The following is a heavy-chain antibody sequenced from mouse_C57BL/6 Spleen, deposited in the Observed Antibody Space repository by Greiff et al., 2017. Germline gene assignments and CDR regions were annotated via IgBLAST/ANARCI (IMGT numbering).Heavy chain of an antibody. CDR3: ARATYYWYFDV. Sequence: EVKLVESEGGLVQPGSSMKLSCTASGFTFSDSYMAWVRQVPEKGLEWVANINYDGSSTYYLGSLKSRFIISRDNAKTILYLQMSRLKSEETVTYYCARATYYWYFDVWGTGTTVTVSS. D-gene: IGHD6-1*01. CDR2: INYDGSST. J-gene: IGHJ1*03. V-gene: IGHV5-16*01. CDR1: GFTFSDSY.